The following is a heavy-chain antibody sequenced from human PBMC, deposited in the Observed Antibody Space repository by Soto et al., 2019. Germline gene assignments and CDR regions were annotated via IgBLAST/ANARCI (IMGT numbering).Heavy chain of an antibody. CDR3: ARVSHIVVVPAVRGAFDI. D-gene: IGHD2-21*02. CDR2: IYDSGTT. J-gene: IGHJ3*02. V-gene: IGHV4-59*01. Sequence: QVQLQESGPGLEKASETLSLTCTVSGGSMSGYYWSWIRQPPGKGLEWIGFIYDSGTTNYNPSLKRRGTISIDTSKNPFSLKLTSVTAADTAVYYCARVSHIVVVPAVRGAFDIWGQGTMITVPA. CDR1: GGSMSGYY.